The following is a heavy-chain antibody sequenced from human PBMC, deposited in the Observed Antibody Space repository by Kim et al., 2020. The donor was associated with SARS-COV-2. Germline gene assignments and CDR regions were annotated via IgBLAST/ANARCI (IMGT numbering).Heavy chain of an antibody. CDR2: IYKSGDT. V-gene: IGHV4-59*01. J-gene: IGHJ5*02. CDR1: GGSITSYF. CDR3: AREVLNNWVDP. Sequence: SETLSLTCTVSGGSITSYFWSWIRQPPGKRLEWIGYIYKSGDTNYNPSLKSRVTMSIDTSKNQFSLKLTSVTAADSAIYYCAREVLNNWVDPWGQGTLVT. D-gene: IGHD2-8*01.